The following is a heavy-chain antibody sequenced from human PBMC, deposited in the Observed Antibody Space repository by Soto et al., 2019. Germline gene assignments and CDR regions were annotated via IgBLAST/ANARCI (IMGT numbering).Heavy chain of an antibody. CDR1: GGSISSYY. CDR3: ARGEQWLTPFDY. Sequence: PXGTLSLTCTVSGGSISSYYWSWIRQPPGKGLEWIGYIYYSGSTNYNPSLKSRVTISVDTSKNQFSLKLSSVTAADTAVYYCARGEQWLTPFDYWGQGTLVTVSS. V-gene: IGHV4-59*01. D-gene: IGHD6-19*01. CDR2: IYYSGST. J-gene: IGHJ4*02.